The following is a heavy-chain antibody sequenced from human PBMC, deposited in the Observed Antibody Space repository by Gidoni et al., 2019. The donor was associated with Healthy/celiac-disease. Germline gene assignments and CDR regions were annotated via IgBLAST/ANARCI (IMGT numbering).Heavy chain of an antibody. CDR1: GFTFSSYW. D-gene: IGHD1-26*01. Sequence: EAQPVESGGGLVQPGGSLRLSCAASGFTFSSYWMSWVRQAPGKGLEWVANIKQDGREKYYVDSVKGRFTISRDNAKNSLYLQMNSLRAEDTAVYYCALIVGATTDAFDIWGQGTMVTVSS. J-gene: IGHJ3*02. CDR2: IKQDGREK. V-gene: IGHV3-7*03. CDR3: ALIVGATTDAFDI.